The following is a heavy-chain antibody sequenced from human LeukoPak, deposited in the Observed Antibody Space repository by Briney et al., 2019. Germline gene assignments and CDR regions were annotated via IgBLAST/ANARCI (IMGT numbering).Heavy chain of an antibody. CDR3: ARVTENPYYYYYYGMDV. D-gene: IGHD1-14*01. CDR2: IYHSGST. V-gene: IGHV4-30-2*01. CDR1: GGSISSGGYS. Sequence: SETLSLTCAVSGGSISSGGYSWSWIRQPPGKGLEWIGYIYHSGSTYYNPSLKSRVTISVDRSKNQFSLKLSSVTAADTAVYYCARVTENPYYYYYYGMDVWGQGTTVTVSS. J-gene: IGHJ6*02.